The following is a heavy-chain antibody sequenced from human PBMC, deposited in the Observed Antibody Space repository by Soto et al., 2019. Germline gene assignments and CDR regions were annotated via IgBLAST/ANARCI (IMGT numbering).Heavy chain of an antibody. CDR2: IYYSGST. D-gene: IGHD2-2*01. J-gene: IGHJ5*02. V-gene: IGHV4-59*12. Sequence: SETLSLTCTVSGGSISSYYWSWIRQPPGKGLEWIGYIYYSGSTNYNPSLKSRVTISVDTSKNQFSLKLSSVTAADTAVYYCAREYQLLMGGSQNWFDPWGQGTLVTVSS. CDR3: AREYQLLMGGSQNWFDP. CDR1: GGSISSYY.